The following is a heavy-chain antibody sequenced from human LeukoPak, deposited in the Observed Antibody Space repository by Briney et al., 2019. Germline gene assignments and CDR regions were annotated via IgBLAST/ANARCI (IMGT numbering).Heavy chain of an antibody. CDR1: GYTFTGYY. V-gene: IGHV1-2*02. CDR2: INPNSGGT. J-gene: IGHJ1*01. CDR3: ARVVAARPNYAFGYLQH. D-gene: IGHD6-6*01. Sequence: GAAVKVSCKASGYTFTGYYMHWVRQAPGQGLEWMGWINPNSGGTKYAQKFQSRVTMTRDTSISTAYMELSRLRSDDTAVYYCARVVAARPNYAFGYLQHWGQGTLVTVSS.